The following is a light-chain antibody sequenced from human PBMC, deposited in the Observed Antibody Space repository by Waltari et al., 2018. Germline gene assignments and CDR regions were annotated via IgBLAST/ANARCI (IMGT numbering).Light chain of an antibody. CDR3: CSYAGSYTWV. V-gene: IGLV2-23*01. CDR1: STYVGHYNL. J-gene: IGLJ3*02. CDR2: DDN. Sequence: QSALTQPASVSGSPGQSIPIPCTGTSTYVGHYNLVSWYQQYPGKAPKVRIYDDNRRPSGVSDRFSGSKSGNTASLTISGVQAEDEADYYCCSYAGSYTWVFGGGTKLTVL.